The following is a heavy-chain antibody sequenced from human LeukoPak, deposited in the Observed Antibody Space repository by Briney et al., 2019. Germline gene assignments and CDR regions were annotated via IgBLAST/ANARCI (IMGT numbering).Heavy chain of an antibody. CDR2: ISYSGGST. CDR3: AKDTTISPYYFDY. D-gene: IGHD1-1*01. Sequence: GGSLRLSCAASGFTVSSNYMSWVRQAPGKGLEWVSAISYSGGSTYYADSVKGRFTISRDNSKNTLYLQMNSLRVEDTAVYYCAKDTTISPYYFDYWGQGTLVTVSS. J-gene: IGHJ4*02. CDR1: GFTVSSNY. V-gene: IGHV3-23*01.